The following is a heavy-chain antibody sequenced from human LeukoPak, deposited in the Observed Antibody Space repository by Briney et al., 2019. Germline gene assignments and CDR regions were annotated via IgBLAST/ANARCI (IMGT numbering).Heavy chain of an antibody. J-gene: IGHJ3*02. V-gene: IGHV1-18*01. CDR2: ISAYNGDI. CDR3: ARESGSDAFDI. Sequence: ASVKVSCKASGYTFTKYGVSWVRQAPGQGLEWMGWISAYNGDIKYAQRGKGRVTMTTDKSTSTVYMELRGLRSGDTAVYYCARESGSDAFDIWGQGTMVTVSS. CDR1: GYTFTKYG.